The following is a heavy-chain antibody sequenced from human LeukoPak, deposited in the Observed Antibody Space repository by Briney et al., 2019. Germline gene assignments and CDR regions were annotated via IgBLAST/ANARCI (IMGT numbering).Heavy chain of an antibody. Sequence: SQTLSLTSTVSGGSISSGSYNWSWIRQPAGKGLEWIGRIYSSGSTNYNPSLKSRVTISVDTSKNQFSLKLSSVTATDTAVYYCARGSEWTHYFDYWGQGALVTVSS. D-gene: IGHD3-3*01. CDR3: ARGSEWTHYFDY. V-gene: IGHV4-61*02. CDR2: IYSSGST. J-gene: IGHJ4*02. CDR1: GGSISSGSYN.